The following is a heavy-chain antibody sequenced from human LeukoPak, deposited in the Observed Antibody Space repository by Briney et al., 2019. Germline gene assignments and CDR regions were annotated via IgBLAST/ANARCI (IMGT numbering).Heavy chain of an antibody. V-gene: IGHV1-46*01. D-gene: IGHD6-13*01. Sequence: ASVKVSCKTSGYTFSSYYMHWVRQAPGQGLEWMGVINSSGGSTTYAQRFQGRVTLTRDTSTSTVYMELSSLRSEDTAVYYCARDEVGRQQLVPYYYYMDVWGKGTTVTVSS. CDR2: INSSGGST. CDR1: GYTFSSYY. J-gene: IGHJ6*03. CDR3: ARDEVGRQQLVPYYYYMDV.